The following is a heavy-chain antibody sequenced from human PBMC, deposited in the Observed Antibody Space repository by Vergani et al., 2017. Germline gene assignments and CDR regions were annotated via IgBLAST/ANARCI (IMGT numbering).Heavy chain of an antibody. Sequence: QVQLVQSGAEVKKPGSSVQVSCKASGGTFSSYAISWVRQAPGQGLEWMGRIIPILGIANYAQKFQGRVTITADKSTSTAYMELSSLRSEDTAVYYCARDPFGGDADYWGQGTLVTVSS. D-gene: IGHD4-17*01. CDR1: GGTFSSYA. V-gene: IGHV1-69*04. CDR3: ARDPFGGDADY. J-gene: IGHJ4*02. CDR2: IIPILGIA.